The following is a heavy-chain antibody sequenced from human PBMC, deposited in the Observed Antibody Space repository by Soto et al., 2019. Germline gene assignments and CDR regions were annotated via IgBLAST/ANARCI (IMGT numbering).Heavy chain of an antibody. D-gene: IGHD3-22*01. Sequence: EVQLVESGGGLVKPGGSLRLSFAASGFTFSSYSMNWVRQAPGKGLEWVSSISSSSSYIYYADSVKGRFTISRDNAQNSLYLQMNSLRAEDTAVYYCARAKYYYDSHTGGWFDPWGQGTLVTVSS. CDR1: GFTFSSYS. CDR3: ARAKYYYDSHTGGWFDP. J-gene: IGHJ5*02. CDR2: ISSSSSYI. V-gene: IGHV3-21*01.